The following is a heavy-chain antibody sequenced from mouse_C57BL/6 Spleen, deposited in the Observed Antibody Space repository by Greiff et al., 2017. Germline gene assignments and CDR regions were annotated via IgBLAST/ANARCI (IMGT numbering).Heavy chain of an antibody. D-gene: IGHD1-1*01. Sequence: EVQLQQSGAELVKPGASVKLSCTASGFNIKDYYMHWVKQRTEQGLEWIGRIDPEDGETKYAPQFQGKATITADTSSNTAYLQLSSLTSEDAAVYYCARITTGDYFDYWGQGTTLTVSS. CDR1: GFNIKDYY. CDR3: ARITTGDYFDY. J-gene: IGHJ2*01. V-gene: IGHV14-2*01. CDR2: IDPEDGET.